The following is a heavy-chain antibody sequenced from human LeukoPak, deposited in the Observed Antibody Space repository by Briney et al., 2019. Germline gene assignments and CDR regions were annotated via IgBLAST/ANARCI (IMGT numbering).Heavy chain of an antibody. Sequence: GGSMRLSCAASGFTFDDYGMSWVRQAPGKGLEWVSGINWNGGSIGYADSVKGRFTISRDNAKNSLYLQMNSLRAEDTAVYYCAKDYRRGSYPRGDFDYWGQGTLVTVSS. D-gene: IGHD1-26*01. CDR3: AKDYRRGSYPRGDFDY. CDR2: INWNGGSI. J-gene: IGHJ4*02. V-gene: IGHV3-20*04. CDR1: GFTFDDYG.